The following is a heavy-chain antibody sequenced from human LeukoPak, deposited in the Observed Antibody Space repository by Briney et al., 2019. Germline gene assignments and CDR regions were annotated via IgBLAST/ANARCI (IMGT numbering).Heavy chain of an antibody. Sequence: PSETLSLTCTVSGYSISSGYYWGCIRQPPGKGLEWIGSICHSGSTYYNPSLKSRVTISIDTSTNPLSLKMRTVRAADTAVYYCARDSGYYYVSSGYYTSGFDIWGQGTMVTVSS. CDR1: GYSISSGYY. V-gene: IGHV4-38-2*02. J-gene: IGHJ3*02. D-gene: IGHD3-22*01. CDR2: ICHSGST. CDR3: ARDSGYYYVSSGYYTSGFDI.